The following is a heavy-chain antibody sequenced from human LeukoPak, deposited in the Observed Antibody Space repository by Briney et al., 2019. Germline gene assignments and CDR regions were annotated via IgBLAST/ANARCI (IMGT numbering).Heavy chain of an antibody. CDR1: GFTFSIYW. CDR2: INHNGNVN. D-gene: IGHD3-16*01. CDR3: ARGGGLDV. Sequence: GGPLSLSGPPPGFTFSIYWMNGPRQAPGKGLEWVASINHNGNVNYYVDSVKGRFTISRDNAKNSLYLQMSNLRAEDTAVYFCARGGGLDVWGQGATVTVSS. J-gene: IGHJ6*02. V-gene: IGHV3-7*03.